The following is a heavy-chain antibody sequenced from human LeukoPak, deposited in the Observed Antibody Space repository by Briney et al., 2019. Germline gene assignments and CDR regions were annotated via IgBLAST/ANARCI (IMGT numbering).Heavy chain of an antibody. CDR2: IDTNSGGT. CDR1: GSTFTGYY. J-gene: IGHJ5*02. V-gene: IGHV1-2*02. CDR3: ARDGLVAVAGTCWCDP. D-gene: IGHD6-19*01. Sequence: PSVTLCCSASGSTFTGYYMHRVRQAPGPGLERMGGIDTNSGGTNYAQKFQGRVTMTRDTSISTAYMELSRLRSDDTAVYYCARDGLVAVAGTCWCDPWGQGTLVTVSS.